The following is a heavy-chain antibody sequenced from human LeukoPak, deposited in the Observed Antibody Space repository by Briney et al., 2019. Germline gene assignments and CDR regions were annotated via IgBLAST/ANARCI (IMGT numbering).Heavy chain of an antibody. Sequence: PGGSLRLSCAASGFTFSNAWMSWVRQAPGKGLEWVGRIKTKTDGGTTDYAAPVKGRFTISRDDSKNTLYLQMDSLKTEDTAVYYCTTDPDCSGGTCYGYYYYIDVWGKGTTVTVSS. D-gene: IGHD2-15*01. CDR3: TTDPDCSGGTCYGYYYYIDV. J-gene: IGHJ6*03. CDR2: IKTKTDGGTT. CDR1: GFTFSNAW. V-gene: IGHV3-15*01.